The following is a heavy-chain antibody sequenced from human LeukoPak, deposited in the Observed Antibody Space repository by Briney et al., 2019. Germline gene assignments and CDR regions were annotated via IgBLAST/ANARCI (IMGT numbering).Heavy chain of an antibody. V-gene: IGHV1-2*02. CDR2: IDPNSGGT. Sequence: ASVKVSCKASGYTFTSYHMHWVRQAPGQGLEWMGWIDPNSGGTNYAQKFQGRVTMTRDTSISTAYMELSRLRSDDTAVYYCARDLSLRYFDWSPLTFDYWGQGTLVTVSS. CDR1: GYTFTSYH. D-gene: IGHD3-9*01. J-gene: IGHJ4*02. CDR3: ARDLSLRYFDWSPLTFDY.